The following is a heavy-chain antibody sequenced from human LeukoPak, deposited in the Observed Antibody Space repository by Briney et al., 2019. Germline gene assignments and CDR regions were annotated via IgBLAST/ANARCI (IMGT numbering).Heavy chain of an antibody. Sequence: ASVKVSCKASGYTFTGYYMHWVRQAPGQGLEWMGWINPNSGGTNYAQKFQGRVTMTRDTSISTAYMELSRLRSDDTAVYYCARDMGYPYYYYYYMDVWGKGTTVTVSS. V-gene: IGHV1-2*02. D-gene: IGHD5-12*01. J-gene: IGHJ6*03. CDR1: GYTFTGYY. CDR2: INPNSGGT. CDR3: ARDMGYPYYYYYYMDV.